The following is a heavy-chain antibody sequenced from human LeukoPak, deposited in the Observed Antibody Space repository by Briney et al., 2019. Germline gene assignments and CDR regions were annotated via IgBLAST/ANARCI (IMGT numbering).Heavy chain of an antibody. CDR1: GFTFSSYV. V-gene: IGHV3-23*01. Sequence: PGGSLRLSCAASGFTFSSYVMSWVRQAPGKGLEWVSAISGSASSTYYADSVKGRFTISRDNSKNTLYLQMNSLRAEDTAVYYCAKESSYYGSGSYYKAFDYWGQGTLVTVSS. J-gene: IGHJ4*02. CDR2: ISGSASST. D-gene: IGHD3-10*01. CDR3: AKESSYYGSGSYYKAFDY.